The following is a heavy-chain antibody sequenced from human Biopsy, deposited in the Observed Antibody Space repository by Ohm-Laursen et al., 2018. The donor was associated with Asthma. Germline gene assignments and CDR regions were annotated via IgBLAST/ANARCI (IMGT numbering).Heavy chain of an antibody. Sequence: SLRLSCAAPGFTFDNYTMHWVRQAPGKGLEWVTIISYDGRNTYYADSMEGRFTISRDNSKNTLFLQMSSLRPEDTAVYYCARGGLHYYEYYGMDVWGQGTTVTVSS. CDR3: ARGGLHYYEYYGMDV. D-gene: IGHD2-21*02. V-gene: IGHV3-30*04. CDR1: GFTFDNYT. J-gene: IGHJ6*02. CDR2: ISYDGRNT.